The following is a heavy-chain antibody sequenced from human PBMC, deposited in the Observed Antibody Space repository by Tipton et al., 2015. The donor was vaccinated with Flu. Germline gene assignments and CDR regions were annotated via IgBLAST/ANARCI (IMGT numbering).Heavy chain of an antibody. CDR3: ARAPYSDYDTSGSSFDY. V-gene: IGHV4-4*07. CDR1: GGSISSFY. J-gene: IGHJ4*02. CDR2: MYSSGTT. Sequence: TLSLTCTVSGGSISSFYWSWIRQPAGKGLEWIGRMYSSGTTKYNPSLKSRVTISVDTSKNQFSLRLSSVTAADTAVYYCARAPYSDYDTSGSSFDYWGQGTLVTVSS. D-gene: IGHD3-22*01.